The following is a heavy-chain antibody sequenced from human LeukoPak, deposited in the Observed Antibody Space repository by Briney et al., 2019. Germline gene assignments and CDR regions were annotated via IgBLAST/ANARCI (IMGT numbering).Heavy chain of an antibody. CDR2: IYYSGST. CDR3: ARGRVVGTSSVSYYMDV. Sequence: SETLSLTCTVSGGSINNYYWNWIRQPPGKGLEWIGYIYYSGSTSYNPSLKSRVTISVDTSKSQFSLKLSSVTAADTAVYYCARGRVVGTSSVSYYMDVWGKGTTVTVSS. CDR1: GGSINNYY. D-gene: IGHD2-2*01. V-gene: IGHV4-59*01. J-gene: IGHJ6*03.